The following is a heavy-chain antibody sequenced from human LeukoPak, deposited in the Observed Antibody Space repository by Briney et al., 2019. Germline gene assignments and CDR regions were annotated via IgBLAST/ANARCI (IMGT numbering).Heavy chain of an antibody. V-gene: IGHV4-39*01. CDR2: IYYSGTT. CDR3: ARHYSSSWYHAVWFDP. Sequence: PSETLSLTCTVSGGXIGSSSYYWGWIRQPPGKELEWIGSIYYSGTTYYNPSLKSRVTISVDTSRNQFSLKLSSVTVADTAVYYCARHYSSSWYHAVWFDPWGQGTLVTVSS. CDR1: GGXIGSSSYY. J-gene: IGHJ5*02. D-gene: IGHD6-13*01.